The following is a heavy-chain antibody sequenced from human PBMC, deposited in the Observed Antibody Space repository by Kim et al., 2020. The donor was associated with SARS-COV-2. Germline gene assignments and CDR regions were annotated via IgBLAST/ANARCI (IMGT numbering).Heavy chain of an antibody. J-gene: IGHJ6*01. Sequence: SETLSLTCAVYGGSFSGYYWSWIRQPPGKGLEWIGEINHSGSTNYNPSLKSRVTISVDTSKNQFSLKLSSVTAADTAVYYCARVGSLGYCSSTSCLPYY. D-gene: IGHD2-2*01. CDR3: ARVGSLGYCSSTSCLPYY. CDR1: GGSFSGYY. CDR2: INHSGST. V-gene: IGHV4-34*01.